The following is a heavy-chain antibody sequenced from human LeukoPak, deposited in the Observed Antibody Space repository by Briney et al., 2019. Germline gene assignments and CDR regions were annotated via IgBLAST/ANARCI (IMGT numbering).Heavy chain of an antibody. Sequence: PGGSLRLSCAASGFPFSSYEMNWVRQAPGKGLEWVSYISTSGSTIYYADSVKGRFTISRDNAKRSLYLQMNSLRAEDTAVYYCARGPYSSSSYFDYWGQGTLVTVSS. D-gene: IGHD6-6*01. J-gene: IGHJ4*02. CDR3: ARGPYSSSSYFDY. V-gene: IGHV3-48*03. CDR2: ISTSGSTI. CDR1: GFPFSSYE.